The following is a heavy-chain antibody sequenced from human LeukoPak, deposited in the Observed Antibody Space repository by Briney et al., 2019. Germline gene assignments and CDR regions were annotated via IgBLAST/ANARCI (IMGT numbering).Heavy chain of an antibody. CDR3: ARMGAYGIRWKRFDY. CDR2: INHSGST. Sequence: SETLSLTCTVSGASITRSSDYWGWIRQPPGKGLEWIGEINHSGSTNYNPSLKSRVTISVDTSKNQFSLKLSSVTAADTAVYYCARMGAYGIRWKRFDYWGQGTLVTVSS. CDR1: GASITRSSDY. V-gene: IGHV4-39*07. D-gene: IGHD4-23*01. J-gene: IGHJ4*02.